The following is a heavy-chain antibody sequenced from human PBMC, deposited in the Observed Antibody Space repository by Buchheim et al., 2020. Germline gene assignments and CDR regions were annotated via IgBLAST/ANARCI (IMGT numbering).Heavy chain of an antibody. CDR2: INHSGGT. CDR1: GGSFSGYY. D-gene: IGHD2-2*02. V-gene: IGHV4-34*01. CDR3: ARGLFRQQLIYPHFYFDY. Sequence: QVQLQQWGAGLLKPSETLSLTCAVYGGSFSGYYWSWIRQPPGKGLEWIGEINHSGGTNNNPSLKSRVTISVDTSKNQFSLKLSSVTAADTAMYYCARGLFRQQLIYPHFYFDYWGQGTL. J-gene: IGHJ4*02.